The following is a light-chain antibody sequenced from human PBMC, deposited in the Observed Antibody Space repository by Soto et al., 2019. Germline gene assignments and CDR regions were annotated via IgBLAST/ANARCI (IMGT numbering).Light chain of an antibody. V-gene: IGKV3-20*01. CDR1: QSVNNKY. CDR2: DTS. Sequence: EIVLMQSPCTLSFSPGEGATLSCRASQSVNNKYLAWNQQRPCQAPTVLIFDTSRRATGVPDRFSGSGSGTYFTLRISRVEPDEFAVYYCQQYGSSQFPFGPGTKVNIK. CDR3: QQYGSSQFP. J-gene: IGKJ3*01.